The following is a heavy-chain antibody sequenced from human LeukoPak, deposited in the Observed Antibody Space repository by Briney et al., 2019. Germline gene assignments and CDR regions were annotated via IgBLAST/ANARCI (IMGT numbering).Heavy chain of an antibody. Sequence: GGSLRLSCAASGFTLTSYAMSWVRQAPGKGLEWVSLICGRGGNTYYADSVKGRFTISRDNSKNTLSLQMNSLRAEDTAVYYCAKGSGDSCFSPLDSWGQGTLVTVSS. CDR3: AKGSGDSCFSPLDS. CDR1: GFTLTSYA. D-gene: IGHD2-15*01. CDR2: ICGRGGNT. V-gene: IGHV3-23*01. J-gene: IGHJ4*02.